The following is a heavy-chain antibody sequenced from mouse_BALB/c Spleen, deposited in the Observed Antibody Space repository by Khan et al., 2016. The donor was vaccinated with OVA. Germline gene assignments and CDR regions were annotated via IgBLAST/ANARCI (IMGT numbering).Heavy chain of an antibody. CDR2: INTYTGEP. CDR3: ARSNGNYWFAY. CDR1: GYTLTNYG. D-gene: IGHD2-1*01. J-gene: IGHJ3*01. Sequence: QIQLVQSGPELKKPGETVKISCKASGYTLTNYGMNWVKQAPGKGLKWMGWINTYTGEPTYAEDFKGRIAFSLETSASTAYLQINNLKNEDTATYCCARSNGNYWFAYWVQGTLVTVSA. V-gene: IGHV9-3-1*01.